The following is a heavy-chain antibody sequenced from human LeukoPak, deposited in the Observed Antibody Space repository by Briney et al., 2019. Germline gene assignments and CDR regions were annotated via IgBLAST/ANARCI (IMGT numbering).Heavy chain of an antibody. V-gene: IGHV4-59*01. D-gene: IGHD2-2*01. J-gene: IGHJ6*02. Sequence: SETLSLTCTVSGGSISSYYWSWIRQPPGKGLEWIGYIYYSGSTNYNPSLKSRVTISVDTSKNQFSLKLSSVTAADTAVYYCARDLYQLLVVDVWGQGTTVTVSS. CDR3: ARDLYQLLVVDV. CDR1: GGSISSYY. CDR2: IYYSGST.